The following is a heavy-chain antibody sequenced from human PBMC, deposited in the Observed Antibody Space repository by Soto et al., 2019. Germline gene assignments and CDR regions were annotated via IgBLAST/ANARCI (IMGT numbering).Heavy chain of an antibody. J-gene: IGHJ6*02. CDR1: GCTFSSYS. V-gene: IGHV1-69*05. Sequence: SVKVSCKASGCTFSSYSISWVRQAPGQGLELMGGIIPIFVTTNYAQKLQGRVTMTTDKSTSTAYMELSSLRSDDTDVYYCATMIDGYDRPRTGHYYGMDVWGQGTTVTVSS. CDR3: ATMIDGYDRPRTGHYYGMDV. CDR2: IIPIFVTT. D-gene: IGHD5-12*01.